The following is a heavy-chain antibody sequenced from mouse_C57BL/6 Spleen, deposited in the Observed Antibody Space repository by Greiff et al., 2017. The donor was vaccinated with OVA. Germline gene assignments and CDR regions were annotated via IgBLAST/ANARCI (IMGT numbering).Heavy chain of an antibody. D-gene: IGHD2-2*01. V-gene: IGHV1-15*01. J-gene: IGHJ4*01. CDR1: GYTFTDYE. Sequence: QVQLKESGAELVRPGASVTLSCKASGYTFTDYEMHWVKQTPVHGLEWIGAIDPETGGTAYNQKFKGKAILTADKSSSTAYMELRSLTSEDSAVYYCRTWLRRDAMDYWGQGTSVTVSS. CDR3: RTWLRRDAMDY. CDR2: IDPETGGT.